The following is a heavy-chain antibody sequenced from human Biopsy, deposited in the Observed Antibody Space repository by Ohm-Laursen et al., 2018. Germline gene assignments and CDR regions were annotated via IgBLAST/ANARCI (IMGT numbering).Heavy chain of an antibody. J-gene: IGHJ2*01. CDR2: VYYTGST. CDR3: ARDRGYYSDRTVPGYFDL. V-gene: IGHV4-59*02. Sequence: TLSLTCTVSGGSVSGYYWSWIRQPPGKGLEWIGYVYYTGSTDYNPSLQSRVTISVDTSKNHFSLRLRSVTPADTAIYYCARDRGYYSDRTVPGYFDLWGRGTLVTVSS. D-gene: IGHD3-22*01. CDR1: GGSVSGYY.